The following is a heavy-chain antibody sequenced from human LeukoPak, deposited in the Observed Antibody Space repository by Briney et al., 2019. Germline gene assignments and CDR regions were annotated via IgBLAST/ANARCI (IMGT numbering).Heavy chain of an antibody. Sequence: PSETLSLTCTVSGGSISSYYRSWIRQPPGKGLEWIGYIYYSGSTNYNPSLKSRVTISVDTSKNQFSLKLSSVTAADTAVYYCATRGRSSSWDFDYWGQGTLVTVSS. CDR3: ATRGRSSSWDFDY. CDR1: GGSISSYY. V-gene: IGHV4-59*01. D-gene: IGHD6-13*01. CDR2: IYYSGST. J-gene: IGHJ4*02.